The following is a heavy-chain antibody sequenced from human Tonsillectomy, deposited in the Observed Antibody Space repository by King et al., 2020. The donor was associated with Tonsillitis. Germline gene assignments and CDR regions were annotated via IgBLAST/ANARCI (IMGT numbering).Heavy chain of an antibody. V-gene: IGHV3-30*18. Sequence: VQLVESGGGVVQPGRSLRLSCAASGFTFSSYAMHWVRQAPGKGLEWVAIISYDGSNKYYADSVKGRFTVSRDNSKNTVHLQMNSLRREDTAVYYCAKEEVVFDYWGQGTPVTVSS. J-gene: IGHJ4*02. CDR3: AKEEVVFDY. CDR2: ISYDGSNK. CDR1: GFTFSSYA.